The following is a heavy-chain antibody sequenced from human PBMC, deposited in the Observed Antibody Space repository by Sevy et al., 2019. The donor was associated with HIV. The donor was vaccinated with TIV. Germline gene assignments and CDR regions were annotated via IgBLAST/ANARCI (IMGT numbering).Heavy chain of an antibody. V-gene: IGHV3-7*01. Sequence: GGSLRLSCAASGFTFSSSWMSWVRQAPGKGLEWVANIKQDGSEKYYVDSVKGRLTISRDNGKNSLYLQMNSLRAEDTAVYYCARDLELMYSSVKRDYYYGMDVWGQGTTVTVSS. J-gene: IGHJ6*02. D-gene: IGHD6-19*01. CDR3: ARDLELMYSSVKRDYYYGMDV. CDR1: GFTFSSSW. CDR2: IKQDGSEK.